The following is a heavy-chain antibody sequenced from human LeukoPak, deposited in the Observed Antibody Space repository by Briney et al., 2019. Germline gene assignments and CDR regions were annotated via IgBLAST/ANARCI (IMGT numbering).Heavy chain of an antibody. D-gene: IGHD3-22*01. CDR2: INHSGST. CDR3: ARGRPVVTYFDY. V-gene: IGHV4-34*01. Sequence: NPSETLSLTCAVYGGSFSGYDWSWIRQPPGKGLEWIGEINHSGSTNYNPSLKSRVTISVDTSKNQFSLKLSSVTAADTAVYYCARGRPVVTYFDYWGQGTLVTVSS. CDR1: GGSFSGYD. J-gene: IGHJ4*02.